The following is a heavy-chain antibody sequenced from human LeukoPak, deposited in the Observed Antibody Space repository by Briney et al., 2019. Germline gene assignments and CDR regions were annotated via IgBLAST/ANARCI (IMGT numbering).Heavy chain of an antibody. V-gene: IGHV4-31*03. CDR1: GGSISSGGYY. D-gene: IGHD3-10*01. CDR3: ARGPMVRGVIISGKFDY. J-gene: IGHJ4*02. CDR2: IYYSGST. Sequence: SQTLSLTCTVSGGSISSGGYYWSWIRQHPGKGLEWIRYIYYSGSTSYNPSLKSRVTISVDTSKNQFSLKLSSVTAADTAVYYCARGPMVRGVIISGKFDYWGQGTLVTVSS.